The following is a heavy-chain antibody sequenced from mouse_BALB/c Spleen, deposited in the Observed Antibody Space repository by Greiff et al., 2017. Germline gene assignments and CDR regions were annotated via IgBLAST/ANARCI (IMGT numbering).Heavy chain of an antibody. CDR3: AREGDDYDLYYVDY. CDR1: GFSLTSYG. D-gene: IGHD2-4*01. J-gene: IGHJ2*01. Sequence: VKLMESGPGLVAPSQSLSITCTVSGFSLTSYGVHWVRQPPGKGLEWLGVIWAGGSTNYNSALMSRLSISKDNSKSQVFLKMNSLQTDDTAMYYCAREGDDYDLYYVDYWGQGTTLTVSS. CDR2: IWAGGST. V-gene: IGHV2-9*02.